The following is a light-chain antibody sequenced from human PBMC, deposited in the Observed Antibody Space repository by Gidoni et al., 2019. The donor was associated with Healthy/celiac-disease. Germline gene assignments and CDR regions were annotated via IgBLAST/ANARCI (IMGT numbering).Light chain of an antibody. CDR3: AAWDASLSGRV. CDR2: RNN. Sequence: QSVLTQPASASGTPGQRFTISCSGSSSNSGSNYVYWYQQLPGTAPNLLIYRNNQRPSAVPARFSGSKSGTSASLAISGLRSEDEAAYYCAAWDASLSGRVFGGGTKLTVL. V-gene: IGLV1-47*02. CDR1: SSNSGSNY. J-gene: IGLJ2*01.